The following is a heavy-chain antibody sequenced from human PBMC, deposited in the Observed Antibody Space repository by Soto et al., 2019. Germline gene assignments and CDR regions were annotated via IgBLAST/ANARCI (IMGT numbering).Heavy chain of an antibody. CDR1: GGYVCSYY. D-gene: IGHD1-1*01. J-gene: IGHJ4*02. Sequence: SETLYVAFTGSGGYVCSYYWSWIRQPPGKGLEWIGYIYYSGSTNYNPSLKSRVTISVDTSKNQFSLKLSSVTAADTAVYYCARRYGYSFDYWGQGTLVTVS. CDR3: ARRYGYSFDY. CDR2: IYYSGST. V-gene: IGHV4-59*08.